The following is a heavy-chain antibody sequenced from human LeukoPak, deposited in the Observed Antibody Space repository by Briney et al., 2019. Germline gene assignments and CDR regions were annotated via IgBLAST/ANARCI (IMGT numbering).Heavy chain of an antibody. V-gene: IGHV3-7*01. J-gene: IGHJ5*02. Sequence: PGGSLRLSCAASGFTFSSYWMSWVRQVPGKGLEWVANIKQDGSERYYVESVKGRFTISRDNAKNSLYLQMNGLRAEDTAVYYCARERGFDPWGQGTLVTVSS. CDR1: GFTFSSYW. CDR2: IKQDGSER. CDR3: ARERGFDP.